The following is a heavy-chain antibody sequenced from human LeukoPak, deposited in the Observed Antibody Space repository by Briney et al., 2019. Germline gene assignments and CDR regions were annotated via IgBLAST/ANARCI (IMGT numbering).Heavy chain of an antibody. D-gene: IGHD6-25*01. CDR3: ARVLSNSRYDVVDY. CDR1: GLSFSSYW. CDR2: IKEDGSEK. V-gene: IGHV3-7*01. Sequence: TGGSLRLSCAASGLSFSSYWMAWVRQAPGKGLEWVANIKEDGSEKNYVESVKGRFTISRDNAKNSLDLQMNSLRGEDTAVFYCARVLSNSRYDVVDYWGQGTLVTVSS. J-gene: IGHJ4*02.